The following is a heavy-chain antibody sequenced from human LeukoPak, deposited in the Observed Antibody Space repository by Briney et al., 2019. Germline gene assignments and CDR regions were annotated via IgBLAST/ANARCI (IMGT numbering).Heavy chain of an antibody. Sequence: PGGSLRLSCAASGFTFSTYWMTWLRQAPGKGLEWVASINQGGSGKYYPDSVKGRFTISRDNTKNSLCLQMNSLRAEDTAVYYCARVRPGDADSWGQGTLVSVSS. J-gene: IGHJ5*01. D-gene: IGHD1-26*01. CDR1: GFTFSTYW. CDR2: INQGGSGK. CDR3: ARVRPGDADS. V-gene: IGHV3-7*01.